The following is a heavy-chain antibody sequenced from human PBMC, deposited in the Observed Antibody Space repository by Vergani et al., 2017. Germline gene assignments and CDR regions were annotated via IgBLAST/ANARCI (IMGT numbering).Heavy chain of an antibody. Sequence: QVQLQQWGAGLLKPSETLSLTCAVSGGSFSGYYWSWNRQPPGTGLEWIGEINHRGSTNYNTSLKIRVTISVDTSKNQFSLKLSSVTAADTAVYYCARIGAARPPWGQGTMVTVSS. CDR1: GGSFSGYY. J-gene: IGHJ3*01. CDR3: ARIGAARPP. D-gene: IGHD6-6*01. CDR2: INHRGST. V-gene: IGHV4-34*01.